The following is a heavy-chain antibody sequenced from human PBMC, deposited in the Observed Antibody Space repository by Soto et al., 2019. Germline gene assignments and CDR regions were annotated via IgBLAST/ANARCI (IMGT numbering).Heavy chain of an antibody. Sequence: GGSLRLSCAASGFTFSSYNMNWVRQPPGKGLEWVSSISRSSSYISYADSVKGRFSISRDNAKNSLYLQMKSLTAEDTAVYFCARDRDYSSGPYHFVYWGQGTLVTVSS. CDR3: ARDRDYSSGPYHFVY. V-gene: IGHV3-21*04. D-gene: IGHD3-10*01. CDR1: GFTFSSYN. J-gene: IGHJ4*02. CDR2: ISRSSSYI.